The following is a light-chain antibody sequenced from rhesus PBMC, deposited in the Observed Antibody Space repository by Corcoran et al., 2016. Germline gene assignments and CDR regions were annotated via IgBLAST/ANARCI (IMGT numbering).Light chain of an antibody. V-gene: IGKV3-24*04. CDR2: GAF. CDR3: QQSSNLYS. CDR1: QSVGSY. J-gene: IGKJ2*01. Sequence: ETVVTQSPATLSLSPGERATLSCRASQSVGSYLAWSQQKPGPAPRLLIYGAFSRATGIPDRFSGSGSVTDVTLTISSLEPEDVGVYYCQQSSNLYSFGQVTKVEIK.